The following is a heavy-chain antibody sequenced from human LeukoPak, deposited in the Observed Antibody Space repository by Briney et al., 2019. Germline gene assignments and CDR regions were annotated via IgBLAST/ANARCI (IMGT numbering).Heavy chain of an antibody. CDR2: INHSGST. Sequence: SETLSLTCTVSGGSISGYYWSWIRQPPGKGLEWIGEINHSGSTNYNPSLKSRVTISVDTSKNQFSLKLSSVTAADTAVYYCARGRGGSPNWGQGTLVTVSS. J-gene: IGHJ4*02. D-gene: IGHD2-15*01. CDR3: ARGRGGSPN. V-gene: IGHV4-34*01. CDR1: GGSISGYY.